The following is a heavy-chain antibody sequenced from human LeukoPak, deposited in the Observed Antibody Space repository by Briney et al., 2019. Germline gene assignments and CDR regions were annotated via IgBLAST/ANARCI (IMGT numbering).Heavy chain of an antibody. D-gene: IGHD2-21*02. CDR2: ISAYNGNT. CDR3: ARTPPYCGGDCYFDY. V-gene: IGHV1-18*01. CDR1: GYTFTSYG. Sequence: ASVKVSCKASGYTFTSYGISWVRQAPGQGLEWMGWISAYNGNTNYAQKLQGRVTMTTDTSTSTAYMELRSLRSDDTAVYYCARTPPYCGGDCYFDYWGQGTLVTVSS. J-gene: IGHJ4*02.